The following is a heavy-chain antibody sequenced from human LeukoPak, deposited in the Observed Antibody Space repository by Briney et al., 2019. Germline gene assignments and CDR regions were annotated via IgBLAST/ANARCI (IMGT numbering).Heavy chain of an antibody. D-gene: IGHD3-22*01. CDR2: IYYSGST. CDR3: GRAKYYYDECSYRYYYGVVV. Sequence: SQTLSLAWTLDARSLSSSYSGCVRQPPGKGLEWIGYIYYSGSTNYNPSLKSRATISVDTPKNQFSLKLSSVTATTTAVYSWGRAKYYYDECSYRYYYGVVVWREGTTVTVSS. J-gene: IGHJ6*04. CDR1: ARSLSSSY. V-gene: IGHV4-59*01.